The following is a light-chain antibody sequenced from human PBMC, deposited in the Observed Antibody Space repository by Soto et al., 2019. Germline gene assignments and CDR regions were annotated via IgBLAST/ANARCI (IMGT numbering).Light chain of an antibody. CDR3: QQYNNGPPWT. CDR1: QSVSSSY. Sequence: LTQSARTLNLPQGARAFSSSRGIQSVSSSYLAWYQQKPGQAPRLLIYGASTRATGIPARFSGSGSGTEFTLAISSLQSEDFAVYYCQQYNNGPPWTFGQGTEVDI. J-gene: IGKJ1*01. V-gene: IGKV3-15*01. CDR2: GAS.